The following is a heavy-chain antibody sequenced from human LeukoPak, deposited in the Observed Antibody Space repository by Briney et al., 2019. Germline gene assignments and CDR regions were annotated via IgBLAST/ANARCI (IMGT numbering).Heavy chain of an antibody. CDR1: GFTFDDYA. V-gene: IGHV3-9*01. CDR3: ARGMSSGRYAVDI. D-gene: IGHD6-19*01. CDR2: ISWNSGSI. J-gene: IGHJ3*02. Sequence: GRSLRLSCAASGFTFDDYAMHWVRQAPGKGLEWVSGISWNSGSIGYADSVKGRFTISRDNAKNSLYLQMNSLRAEDTAVYYCARGMSSGRYAVDIWGQGTMVTVSS.